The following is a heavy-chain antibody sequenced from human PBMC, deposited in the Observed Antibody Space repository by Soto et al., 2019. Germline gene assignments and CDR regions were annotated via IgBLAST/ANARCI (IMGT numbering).Heavy chain of an antibody. CDR1: GGSISSSSYY. V-gene: IGHV4-39*01. D-gene: IGHD3-16*01. CDR2: IYYSGST. CDR3: ASLYYYYYYGMDV. Sequence: SETLSLTCTVSGGSISSSSYYWGWIRQPPGKGLEWIGSIYYSGSTYYNPSLKSRVTISVDTSKNQFSLKLSSVTAADTAVYYCASLYYYYYYGMDVRGQGTTVSVSS. J-gene: IGHJ6*02.